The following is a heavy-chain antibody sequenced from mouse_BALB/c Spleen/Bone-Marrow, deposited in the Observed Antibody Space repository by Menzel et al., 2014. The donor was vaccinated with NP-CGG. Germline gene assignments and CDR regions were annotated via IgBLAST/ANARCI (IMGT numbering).Heavy chain of an antibody. CDR3: AVYDYEGFAY. CDR2: IDPANGNT. Sequence: DVQLKESGAELVKPGASVKLSCTASGFNIKDTYMHWVKQRPEQGLEWIGRIDPANGNTKYDPKFQGKATITADTSSNTAYLQLSSLTSEDTAVYYCAVYDYEGFAYWGQGTLVTVSA. D-gene: IGHD2-4*01. V-gene: IGHV14-3*02. J-gene: IGHJ3*01. CDR1: GFNIKDTY.